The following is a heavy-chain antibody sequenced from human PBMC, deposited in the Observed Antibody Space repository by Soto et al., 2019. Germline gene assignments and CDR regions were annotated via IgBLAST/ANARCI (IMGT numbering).Heavy chain of an antibody. D-gene: IGHD1-1*01. CDR1: GYSFSDYS. CDR3: ARRIPDGKFDS. Sequence: ASVKVSCKASGYSFSDYSINWVRQAPGQGLEWMGWMNPKSGHTAHAQKIQGRVTLTRDTSINTVYMELSSLTSGDTAVYFCARRIPDGKFDSLGQVTQVAVSS. V-gene: IGHV1-8*01. CDR2: MNPKSGHT. J-gene: IGHJ4*02.